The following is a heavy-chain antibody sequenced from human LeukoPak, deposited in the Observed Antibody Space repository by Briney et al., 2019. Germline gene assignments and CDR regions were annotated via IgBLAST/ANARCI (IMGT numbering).Heavy chain of an antibody. V-gene: IGHV3-23*01. D-gene: IGHD1-26*01. CDR3: AKESSGPNTHFDY. Sequence: GGSLRLSCAASGFTFSSYGMSWVRQAPGKGLEWVSGISGNGGTTYYADSVKGRFIISRDNSKNTLSLQMNSLRAEDTAVYYCAKESSGPNTHFDYWGQGTLVIVSS. J-gene: IGHJ4*02. CDR1: GFTFSSYG. CDR2: ISGNGGTT.